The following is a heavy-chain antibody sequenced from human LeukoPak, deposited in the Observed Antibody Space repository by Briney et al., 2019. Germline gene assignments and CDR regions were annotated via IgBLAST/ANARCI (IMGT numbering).Heavy chain of an antibody. CDR3: AEQVSDYGDYYFDY. D-gene: IGHD4-17*01. CDR1: GFNFVDYA. J-gene: IGHJ4*02. V-gene: IGHV3-23*01. CDR2: ISGSGGST. Sequence: GGSLRLSCAASGFNFVDYAMHWVRQVPGKGLEWVSAISGSGGSTYYADSVKGRFTISRDNSKNTLYLQMNSLRAEDTAVYYCAEQVSDYGDYYFDYWGQGTLVTVSS.